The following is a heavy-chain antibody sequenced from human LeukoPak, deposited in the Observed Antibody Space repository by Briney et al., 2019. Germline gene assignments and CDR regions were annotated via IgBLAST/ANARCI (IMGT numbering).Heavy chain of an antibody. CDR1: GYTFTGYY. J-gene: IGHJ1*01. Sequence: ASVKVSCKASGYTFTGYYMHWVRQAPGQGLEWMGWINPNSGGTNYAQKFQGRVTMTRDTSISTAYMELSRLRSDDTAVYYCAKAHDDWNYVYFQNWGQGTPVTVSS. CDR2: INPNSGGT. V-gene: IGHV1-2*02. CDR3: AKAHDDWNYVYFQN. D-gene: IGHD1-7*01.